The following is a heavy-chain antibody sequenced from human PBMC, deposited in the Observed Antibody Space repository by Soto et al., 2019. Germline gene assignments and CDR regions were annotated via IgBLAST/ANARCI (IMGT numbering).Heavy chain of an antibody. D-gene: IGHD2-2*01. Sequence: GGSLRLSCAASGFTFSSYGMHWVRQAPGKGLEWVALIWFDGSDKYYTESVKGRFTISRDNSKSTLYLQMISLRAEDTAVYYCARLYCSASSCYTVGAFDIRGQGTMVTV. CDR2: IWFDGSDK. CDR1: GFTFSSYG. CDR3: ARLYCSASSCYTVGAFDI. V-gene: IGHV3-33*01. J-gene: IGHJ3*02.